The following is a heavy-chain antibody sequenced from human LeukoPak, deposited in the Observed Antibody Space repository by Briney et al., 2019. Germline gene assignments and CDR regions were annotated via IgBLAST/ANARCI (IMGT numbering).Heavy chain of an antibody. CDR2: IYYSGST. CDR3: ARHLLFGVDNWFDP. CDR1: GGSISSSSYY. Sequence: ASETLSLTCTVSGGSISSSSYYWGWIRQPPGEGLEWIGSIYYSGSTYYNPSLKSRVTISVDTSKNQFSLKLSSVTAADTAVYYCARHLLFGVDNWFDPWGQGTLVTVSS. D-gene: IGHD3-3*01. V-gene: IGHV4-39*01. J-gene: IGHJ5*02.